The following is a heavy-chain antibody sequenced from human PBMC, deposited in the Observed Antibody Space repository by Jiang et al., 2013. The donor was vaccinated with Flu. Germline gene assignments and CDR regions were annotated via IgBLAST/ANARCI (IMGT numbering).Heavy chain of an antibody. D-gene: IGHD3-3*01. CDR1: GGTFNKYA. CDR3: AREERDTIFPYYMDV. J-gene: IGHJ6*03. CDR2: IIPNFATT. Sequence: SGAEVKKPGSSVKVSCKVSGGTFNKYAFSWVRQAPGQGLEWMGGIIPNFATTNYAQKFQARITITADESTSTAYMELSSPRSEDTAVYYCAREERDTIFPYYMDVWGKGTTVTVSS. V-gene: IGHV1-69*01.